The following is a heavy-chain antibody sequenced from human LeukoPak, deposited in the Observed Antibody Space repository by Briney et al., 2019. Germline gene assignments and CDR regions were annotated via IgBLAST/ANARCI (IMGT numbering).Heavy chain of an antibody. Sequence: ASVKVSCKASGYTFTSYGISWVRQAPGQGLEWMGWISAYNGNTNYAQKLQGRVAMTTDTSTSTAYMELRSLRSDDTAVYYCARDTYYYDSSGYVDYWGQGTLVTVSS. J-gene: IGHJ4*02. CDR1: GYTFTSYG. CDR3: ARDTYYYDSSGYVDY. V-gene: IGHV1-18*01. CDR2: ISAYNGNT. D-gene: IGHD3-22*01.